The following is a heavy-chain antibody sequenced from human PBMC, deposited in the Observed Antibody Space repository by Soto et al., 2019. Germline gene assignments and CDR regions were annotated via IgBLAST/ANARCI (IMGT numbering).Heavy chain of an antibody. J-gene: IGHJ4*02. CDR2: INAGNGNT. V-gene: IGHV1-3*01. D-gene: IGHD6-19*01. CDR1: GYTFTSYA. CDR3: VRACQPSYSSGCLGY. Sequence: QVQLVQSGAEVKKPGASVKVSCKASGYTFTSYAMHWVRQAPGQRLEWMGWINAGNGNTKYSQKFQGRVTITRDTSASTAYMELSSLRSEDTAVYYCVRACQPSYSSGCLGYWGQGTLVTVSS.